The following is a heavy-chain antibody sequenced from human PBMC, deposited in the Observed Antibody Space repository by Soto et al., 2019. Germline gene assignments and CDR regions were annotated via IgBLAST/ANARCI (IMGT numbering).Heavy chain of an antibody. CDR3: ARGRTKRDPFDY. V-gene: IGHV4-59*01. Sequence: SETLSLTCTVSGGSISSYYWSWIRQPPGKGLEWIGYIYYSGSTNYNPSLKSRVTISVDTSKNQFSLKLSSVTAADTAVYYCARGRTKRDPFDYWGQGTLVTVSS. CDR1: GGSISSYY. CDR2: IYYSGST. J-gene: IGHJ4*02. D-gene: IGHD2-2*01.